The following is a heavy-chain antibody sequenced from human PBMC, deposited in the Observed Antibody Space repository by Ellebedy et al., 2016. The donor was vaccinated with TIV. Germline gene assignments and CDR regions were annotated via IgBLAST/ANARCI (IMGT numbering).Heavy chain of an antibody. D-gene: IGHD1-20*01. Sequence: AASVKVSCNASGYTFTSYAMNWARQAPGQGLEWMGWINTNTWNPTFAQGFTGRFVFSLDTSVSTAYLQISSLKAEDTAVYYCARGRSNWNDGGFDYWGQGTLVTVSS. CDR2: INTNTWNP. CDR1: GYTFTSYA. V-gene: IGHV7-4-1*02. J-gene: IGHJ4*02. CDR3: ARGRSNWNDGGFDY.